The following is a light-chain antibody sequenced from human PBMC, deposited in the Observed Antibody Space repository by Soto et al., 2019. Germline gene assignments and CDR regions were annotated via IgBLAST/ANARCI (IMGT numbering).Light chain of an antibody. Sequence: EVGMTQSPATLSVSPGERATLSCRASQSIGTNLAWYQQKPGQAPRLLIYGASTRATGIPARFSGSGSGTEFTLTISSLEPEDFAVYHCQQRAKWPRTFGQGTKV. CDR3: QQRAKWPRT. CDR1: QSIGTN. CDR2: GAS. V-gene: IGKV3-15*01. J-gene: IGKJ1*01.